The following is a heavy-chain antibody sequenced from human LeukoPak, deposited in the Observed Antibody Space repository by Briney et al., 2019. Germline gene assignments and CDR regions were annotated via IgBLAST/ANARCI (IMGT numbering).Heavy chain of an antibody. J-gene: IGHJ6*03. CDR1: GGSISSGSYY. CDR3: ARTYCRGGSCGYYYYMDV. CDR2: IYTSGST. D-gene: IGHD2-15*01. Sequence: SETLSLTCTVSGGSISSGSYYWSWIRQPPGKGLEWIVRIYTSGSTNYNPSLKSRVTISVDTSKNQFSLKLSSVTAADTAVYYCARTYCRGGSCGYYYYMDVWGKGTTVTISS. V-gene: IGHV4-61*02.